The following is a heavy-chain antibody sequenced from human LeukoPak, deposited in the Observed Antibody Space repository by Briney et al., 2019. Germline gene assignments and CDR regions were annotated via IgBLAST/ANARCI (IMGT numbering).Heavy chain of an antibody. Sequence: PGGSLRLSCAASGFTFDDYDMHWVRQAPGKGLEWVSLISGDGGSTYYADSVKGRFTISRDNSKNSLYLQMNSLRTEDTALYYCAKELRYFDWLLALSPLDYWGQGTLVTVSS. CDR2: ISGDGGST. J-gene: IGHJ4*02. D-gene: IGHD3-9*01. CDR3: AKELRYFDWLLALSPLDY. CDR1: GFTFDDYD. V-gene: IGHV3-43*02.